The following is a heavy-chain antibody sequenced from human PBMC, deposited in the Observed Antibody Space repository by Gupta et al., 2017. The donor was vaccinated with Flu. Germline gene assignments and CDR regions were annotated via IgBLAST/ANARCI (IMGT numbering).Heavy chain of an antibody. D-gene: IGHD4-17*01. Sequence: EVQLVESGGGLVKPGGSLRLSCAASGFTFSRYSMIWVRQAPGKGLEWVSSISSSGSYIYYADSVKGRFTISRENDENSLYLHLNSLRAEDTAVYYWARDPTLYGEYQHDREVWGKGTTVTVSS. J-gene: IGHJ6*03. V-gene: IGHV3-21*01. CDR1: GFTFSRYS. CDR2: ISSSGSYI. CDR3: ARDPTLYGEYQHDREV.